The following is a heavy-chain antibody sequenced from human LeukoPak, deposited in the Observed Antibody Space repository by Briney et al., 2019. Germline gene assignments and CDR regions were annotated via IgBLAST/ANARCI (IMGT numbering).Heavy chain of an antibody. CDR2: ISHSGST. Sequence: SETLSLTCAVYGGSFSGYYWSWIRQPPGKGLEWIGEISHSGSTNYNPSLKSRVTISVDTSKNQFSLKLSSVTAADTAVYYCARGPAVAGYDYWGQGTLVTVSS. V-gene: IGHV4-34*01. J-gene: IGHJ4*02. CDR3: ARGPAVAGYDY. CDR1: GGSFSGYY. D-gene: IGHD6-19*01.